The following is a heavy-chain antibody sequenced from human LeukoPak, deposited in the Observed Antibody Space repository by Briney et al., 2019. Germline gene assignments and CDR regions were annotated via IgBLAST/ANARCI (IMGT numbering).Heavy chain of an antibody. CDR2: IYHSGST. V-gene: IGHV4-38-2*02. Sequence: SETLSLTCTDSGYSISSGYYWGWIRQPPGKGLEWIGSIYHSGSTYYNPSLKSRVTISVGTSKNQFSLKLSSVTAADTAVYYCARDGDYGDYQTYNWFDPWGQGTLVTVSS. CDR3: ARDGDYGDYQTYNWFDP. J-gene: IGHJ5*02. D-gene: IGHD4-17*01. CDR1: GYSISSGYY.